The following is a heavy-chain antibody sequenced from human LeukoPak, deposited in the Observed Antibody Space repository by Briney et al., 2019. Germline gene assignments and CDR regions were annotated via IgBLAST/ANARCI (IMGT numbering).Heavy chain of an antibody. CDR1: GDSISSSGYY. Sequence: SETLSLTCTVSGDSISSSGYYWGWIRQPPGKGLEWIASIYYSGRTYYNPSLKSRITISVDSSKNQFSLRLSSVTAADTAVYYCARNHYDFWSGYYYGYYYYGMDVWGQGTTVTVSS. D-gene: IGHD3-3*01. V-gene: IGHV4-39*01. CDR2: IYYSGRT. CDR3: ARNHYDFWSGYYYGYYYYGMDV. J-gene: IGHJ6*02.